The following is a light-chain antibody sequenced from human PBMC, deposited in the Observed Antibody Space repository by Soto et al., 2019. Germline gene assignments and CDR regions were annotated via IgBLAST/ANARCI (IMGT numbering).Light chain of an antibody. CDR2: DAS. J-gene: IGKJ4*01. CDR3: QQYHSFPLT. Sequence: DIQVTQSPSTLSASVGDRVTITCRASQSISSWLAWYQQKPGKAPKVLIYDASTLESGVPSSFSGSGSGTEFTLTISSLQPDDFATYYCQQYHSFPLTFGGGTKVDIK. V-gene: IGKV1-5*01. CDR1: QSISSW.